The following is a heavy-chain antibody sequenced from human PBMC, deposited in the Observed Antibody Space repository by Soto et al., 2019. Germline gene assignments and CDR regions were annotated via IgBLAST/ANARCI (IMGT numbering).Heavy chain of an antibody. CDR3: AKDLGAAGILDV. J-gene: IGHJ6*02. D-gene: IGHD6-13*01. CDR1: GFTFSRYG. V-gene: IGHV3-33*06. Sequence: GGSLRLSCAASGFTFSRYGMHWVRQAPGKGLEWVALIWYDGSNKYYADSVKGRFTISRDNSKNTLYLQMNSLRAEDTAVYYSAKDLGAAGILDVWGEGITVTVS. CDR2: IWYDGSNK.